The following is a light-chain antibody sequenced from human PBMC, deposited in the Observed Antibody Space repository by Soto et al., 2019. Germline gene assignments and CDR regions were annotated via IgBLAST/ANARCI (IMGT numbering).Light chain of an antibody. J-gene: IGKJ5*01. CDR3: QQSYSTPIT. V-gene: IGKV1-39*01. CDR2: AAS. CDR1: QSISSY. Sequence: DIQMTQSPSSLSASVGDRVTITCRASQSISSYLNWYQQKPGKAPKLLIYAASSLQSGVPSRFSGSGSGTDFTLTISSLQPEELATYYGQQSYSTPITFGQGTRLEIK.